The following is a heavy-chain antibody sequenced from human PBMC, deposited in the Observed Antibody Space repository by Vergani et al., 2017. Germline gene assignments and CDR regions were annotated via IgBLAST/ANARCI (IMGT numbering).Heavy chain of an antibody. CDR3: ARAPPEIVVVPAADNWFDP. V-gene: IGHV1-69*01. J-gene: IGHJ5*02. CDR1: GGTFSSYA. Sequence: QVQLVQSGAEVKKPGSSVKVSCKASGGTFSSYAISWVRQAPGQGLEWMGGIIPIFGTANYAQKFQGRVTITADESTSTAYMELSSLRSEDTAVYYCARAPPEIVVVPAADNWFDPWGQGTLVTVSS. CDR2: IIPIFGTA. D-gene: IGHD2-2*01.